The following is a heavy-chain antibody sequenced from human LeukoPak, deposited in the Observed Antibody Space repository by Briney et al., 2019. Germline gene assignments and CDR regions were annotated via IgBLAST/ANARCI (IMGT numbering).Heavy chain of an antibody. CDR1: GFTFSSYW. CDR2: TNTDGSST. J-gene: IGHJ5*02. V-gene: IGHV3-74*01. Sequence: GGSLRLSCAASGFTFSSYWMHWVRHAPGKGLVWVSRTNTDGSSTSYADSVKGRFTISRDNAKNTLYLQMNSLRAEDTAVYYCAREVPAAKSWFDPWGQGTLVTVSS. CDR3: AREVPAAKSWFDP. D-gene: IGHD2-2*01.